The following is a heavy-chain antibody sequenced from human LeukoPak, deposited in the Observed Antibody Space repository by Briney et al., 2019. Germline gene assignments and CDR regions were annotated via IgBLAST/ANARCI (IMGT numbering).Heavy chain of an antibody. J-gene: IGHJ4*02. CDR3: ELRWLQSDY. CDR1: GGTFSSYA. CDR2: IIPILGIA. V-gene: IGHV1-69*04. D-gene: IGHD5-24*01. Sequence: SVKVSCKASGGTFSSYAISWVRQAPGQGLEWMGRIIPILGIANYAQKFQGRVTITADKSTSTAYMELSSLRSGDTAVYYCELRWLQSDYWGQGTLVTVSS.